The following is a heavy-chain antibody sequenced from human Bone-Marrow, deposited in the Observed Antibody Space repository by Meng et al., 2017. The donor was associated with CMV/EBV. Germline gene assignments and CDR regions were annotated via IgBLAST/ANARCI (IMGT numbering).Heavy chain of an antibody. CDR3: ARSNFTYYYDSSGYYMFDY. CDR2: INHRGIT. D-gene: IGHD3-22*01. V-gene: IGHV4-34*01. J-gene: IGHJ4*02. Sequence: SETLSLTCVVDGGSFGGYYWSWIRQPPGKGLEWIGEINHRGITDYNPSLKSRVTISVETSKNQFSLKLSSVTAADPAVYYRARSNFTYYYDSSGYYMFDYWGQGTLVTVSS. CDR1: GGSFGGYY.